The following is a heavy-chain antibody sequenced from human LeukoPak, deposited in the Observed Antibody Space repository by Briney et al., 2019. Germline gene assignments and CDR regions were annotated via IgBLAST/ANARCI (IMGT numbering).Heavy chain of an antibody. V-gene: IGHV4-39*01. CDR3: ARHRSSGWYNDAFDI. CDR1: GGSISSSSYY. D-gene: IGHD6-19*01. Sequence: PSETLSLTCTVSGGSISSSSYYWGWIRQPPGKGLEWIGSIYYSGSTYYNPSLKSRVTISVDTSKNQFSLKLSSVTAADTAVCYCARHRSSGWYNDAFDIWGQGTMVTVSS. CDR2: IYYSGST. J-gene: IGHJ3*02.